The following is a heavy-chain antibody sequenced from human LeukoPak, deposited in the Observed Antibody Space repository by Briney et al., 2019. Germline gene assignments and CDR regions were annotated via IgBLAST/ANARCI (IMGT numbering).Heavy chain of an antibody. CDR2: IYPGDSDT. CDR1: GYSLSSYW. D-gene: IGHD3-22*01. V-gene: IGHV5-51*01. CDR3: ARTTYDSSTSQTILFDS. Sequence: GESLKISCKGSGYSLSSYWIAWVRQMPGKGLELMGIIYPGDSDTRYSPSFQGQVTISADESISTAYLQWSSLKASDTAMYYCARTTYDSSTSQTILFDSWGQGTLVTVSS. J-gene: IGHJ4*02.